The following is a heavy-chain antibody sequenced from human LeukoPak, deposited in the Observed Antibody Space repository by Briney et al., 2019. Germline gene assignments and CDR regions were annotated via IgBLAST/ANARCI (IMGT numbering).Heavy chain of an antibody. Sequence: GESLKISCKASGYSFTSYWIGWVRQMPGKGLEYMGMVNPADSETRYSPSFLGQVTTSADKSISTAFLQWSSLEASDTAMYYCARELDYGDYWGQGTLVTVSS. CDR1: GYSFTSYW. V-gene: IGHV5-51*01. J-gene: IGHJ4*02. CDR3: ARELDYGDY. CDR2: VNPADSET. D-gene: IGHD1-7*01.